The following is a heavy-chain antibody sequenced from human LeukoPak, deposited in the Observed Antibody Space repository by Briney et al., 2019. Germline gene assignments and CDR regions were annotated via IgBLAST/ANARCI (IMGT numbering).Heavy chain of an antibody. Sequence: GGSLRLSCAASGFTFSSHWMSWVRQAPGKGLEWVANIKQDGSEKYYVDSVKGRFTISRDNAKNSLYLQMNSLRAEDTAVYYCARDGGAQFDYWGQGTLVTVSS. CDR2: IKQDGSEK. D-gene: IGHD3-16*01. CDR3: ARDGGAQFDY. CDR1: GFTFSSHW. J-gene: IGHJ4*02. V-gene: IGHV3-7*01.